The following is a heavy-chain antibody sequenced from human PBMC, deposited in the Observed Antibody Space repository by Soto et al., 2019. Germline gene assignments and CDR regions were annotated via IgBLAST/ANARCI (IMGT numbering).Heavy chain of an antibody. CDR2: IKSKTDGGTT. Sequence: EVQLVESGGGLVKPGGSLRLSCAASGFTFSNVWMNWVRQAPGKGLEWVGRIKSKTDGGTTDYAAPVKGRFTISRDDSKNTLYLQMNSLKTEDTAVYYCTPLALKYSNGWYEFSDWGQGTLVTVSS. J-gene: IGHJ4*02. D-gene: IGHD6-19*01. CDR1: GFTFSNVW. CDR3: TPLALKYSNGWYEFSD. V-gene: IGHV3-15*07.